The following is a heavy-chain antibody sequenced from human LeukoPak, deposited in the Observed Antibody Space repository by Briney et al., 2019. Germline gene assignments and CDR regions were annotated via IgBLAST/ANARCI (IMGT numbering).Heavy chain of an antibody. J-gene: IGHJ4*02. CDR1: GGSISSYY. D-gene: IGHD3-10*01. CDR3: ARHGSGLQYPLDY. V-gene: IGHV4-59*04. Sequence: SETLSLTCTVSGGSISSYYWSWIRQPPGRGLEWIGYIYYSGSTYYNPSLKSRVTISVDTSKNQFSLKLSSVTAADTAVYYCARHGSGLQYPLDYWGQGTLVTVSS. CDR2: IYYSGST.